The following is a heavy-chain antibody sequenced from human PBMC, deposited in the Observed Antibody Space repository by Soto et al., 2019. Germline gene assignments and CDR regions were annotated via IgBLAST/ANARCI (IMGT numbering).Heavy chain of an antibody. V-gene: IGHV1-2*02. J-gene: IGHJ4*02. CDR2: INPKSGGT. D-gene: IGHD1-26*01. Sequence: QVPLVQSGAEVKKPGASVNVSCKASGYTFTVYYMHWVRQAPGQGLEWMGWINPKSGGTMYPQKYQGRVTMTCDTCISTDYMALTRLRSDDTAVYYCERDLAKGGGRVGFDYCGQRTLVTVSA. CDR1: GYTFTVYY. CDR3: ERDLAKGGGRVGFDY.